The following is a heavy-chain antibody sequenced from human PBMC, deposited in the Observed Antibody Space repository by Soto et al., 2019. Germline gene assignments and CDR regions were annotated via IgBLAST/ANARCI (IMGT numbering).Heavy chain of an antibody. D-gene: IGHD3-10*01. V-gene: IGHV3-74*01. J-gene: IGHJ6*03. CDR3: ARGWFGPDV. Sequence: EVQLVESGGGLVQPGGSLRLSCAASEFTFSGRSVHWVRQAPGRGLVWVSGIDKVGTDSTYADSVKGRFASSRDNAKNTVYLQMNSLRVEDTAVYYCARGWFGPDVWGKGTTVTVSS. CDR1: EFTFSGRS. CDR2: IDKVGTDS.